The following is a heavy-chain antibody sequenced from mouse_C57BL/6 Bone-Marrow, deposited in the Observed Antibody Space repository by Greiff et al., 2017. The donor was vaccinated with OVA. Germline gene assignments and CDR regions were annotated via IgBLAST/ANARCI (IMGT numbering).Heavy chain of an antibody. CDR1: GYSFTSGYY. D-gene: IGHD2-3*01. V-gene: IGHV3-6*01. Sequence: EVQRVESGPGLVKPSQSLSLTCSVTGYSFTSGYYWNWIRQPPGNKPEWVGYIGYDGSNNYNPPLKNRTSITRDTSKNQFFLKLNSVTTEDTATYYCAREGYCLAWFAYWGQGTLVTVSA. CDR2: IGYDGSN. CDR3: AREGYCLAWFAY. J-gene: IGHJ3*01.